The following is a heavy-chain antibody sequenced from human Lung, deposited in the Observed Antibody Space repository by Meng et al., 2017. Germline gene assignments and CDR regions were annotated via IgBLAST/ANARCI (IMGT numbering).Heavy chain of an antibody. D-gene: IGHD2-15*01. CDR2: IDPGNGNR. Sequence: QVHLVQSGLEVKKPGASVKVSCKASGYTFTTYGISWLRQAPGQGLEWMGWIDPGNGNRDFAEKFQDRLTMSNDTSSSTVYMELTRLTSDDTAVYYCARAEEEYCSDGSCPNFDFWGQGTLVTVSS. CDR1: GYTFTTYG. V-gene: IGHV1-18*01. J-gene: IGHJ4*02. CDR3: ARAEEEYCSDGSCPNFDF.